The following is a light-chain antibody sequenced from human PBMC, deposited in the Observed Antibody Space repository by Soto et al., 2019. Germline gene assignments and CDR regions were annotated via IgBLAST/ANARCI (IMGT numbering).Light chain of an antibody. CDR2: LESSGSY. J-gene: IGLJ3*02. CDR3: ETWDSNTRV. V-gene: IGLV4-60*02. CDR1: SGHSSYI. Sequence: QSVLTQSSSASASLGSSVKLTCTLSSGHSSYIIAWHQQQPGKAPRYLMKLESSGSYNKGSGVPDRFSGSSSGADRYLTISNPQFEDEADYYCETWDSNTRVFGGGTKLTVL.